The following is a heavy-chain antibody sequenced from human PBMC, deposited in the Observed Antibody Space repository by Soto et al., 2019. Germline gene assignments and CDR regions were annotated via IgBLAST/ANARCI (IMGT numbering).Heavy chain of an antibody. J-gene: IGHJ4*02. CDR1: GYTFTSYG. CDR2: IIPVFGTA. Sequence: ASVKVSCKASGYTFTSYGISWVRQAPGQGLEWMGGIIPVFGTANYAQKFQGRVTMTRNTSISTAYMELSSLRSEDTAVYYCARGWRYDILTGSRGFDYWGKGTLVTVSS. CDR3: ARGWRYDILTGSRGFDY. V-gene: IGHV1-8*02. D-gene: IGHD3-9*01.